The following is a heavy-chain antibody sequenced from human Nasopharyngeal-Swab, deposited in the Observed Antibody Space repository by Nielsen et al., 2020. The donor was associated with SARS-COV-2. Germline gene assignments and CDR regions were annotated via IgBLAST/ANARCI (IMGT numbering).Heavy chain of an antibody. CDR3: ARASSWFGELFSRGLSYFDY. CDR2: INHSGST. Sequence: RQAPGKGLEWLGEINHSGSTNYNPSLKSRVTISVDTSKNQFSLKLSSVTAADTAVYYCARASSWFGELFSRGLSYFDYWGQGTLVTVSS. V-gene: IGHV4-34*01. D-gene: IGHD3-10*01. J-gene: IGHJ4*02.